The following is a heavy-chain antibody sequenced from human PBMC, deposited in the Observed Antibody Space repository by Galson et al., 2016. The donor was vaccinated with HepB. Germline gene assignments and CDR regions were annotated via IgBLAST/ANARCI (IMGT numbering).Heavy chain of an antibody. D-gene: IGHD1-26*01. V-gene: IGHV3-48*02. CDR1: GYFFSDFS. J-gene: IGHJ4*02. CDR3: ARDLHSGAYTFYY. Sequence: SLRLSCAASGYFFSDFSMNWVRQAPGKGLEWVSYISSSSCVLYYADSVKGRFTISRDDAKNSLYLQMNSLRDEDTAVYYCARDLHSGAYTFYYWGQGTLVTGSS. CDR2: ISSSSCVL.